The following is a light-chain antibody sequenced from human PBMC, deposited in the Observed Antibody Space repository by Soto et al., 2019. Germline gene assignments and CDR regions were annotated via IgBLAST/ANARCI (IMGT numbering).Light chain of an antibody. CDR3: QKFNTAPRT. CDR1: QSISVY. Sequence: DIQMTQSPSSLSVSVGDRATLSCRASQSISVYLAWYQQKPGKVPKLLIYSASTMPSGVPSRFSGSGSGTDFTLTISSLQPEDVATYFWQKFNTAPRTFGQGTRLEIK. J-gene: IGKJ5*01. CDR2: SAS. V-gene: IGKV1-27*01.